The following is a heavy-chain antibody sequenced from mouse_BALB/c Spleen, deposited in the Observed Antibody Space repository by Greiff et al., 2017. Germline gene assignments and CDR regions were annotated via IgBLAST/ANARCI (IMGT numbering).Heavy chain of an antibody. V-gene: IGHV5-9-3*01. Sequence: EVKVVESGGGLVKPGGSLKLSCAASGFTFSSYAMSWVRQTPEKRLEWVATISSGGSYTYYPDSVKGRFTISRDNAKNTLYLQMSSLRSEDTAMYYCARGDGNSYAMDYWGQGTSVTVSS. J-gene: IGHJ4*01. CDR2: ISSGGSYT. CDR3: ARGDGNSYAMDY. D-gene: IGHD2-1*01. CDR1: GFTFSSYA.